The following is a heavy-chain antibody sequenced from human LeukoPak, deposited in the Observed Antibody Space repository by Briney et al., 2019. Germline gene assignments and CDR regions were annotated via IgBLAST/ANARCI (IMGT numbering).Heavy chain of an antibody. V-gene: IGHV4-34*01. J-gene: IGHJ6*02. Sequence: SETLSLTCAVSGESFNAFYWTWVRQPPGKGLEWIGEINYSGNTNANPSLKSRITIFVDTPKNQVFLNLTSMTAADTAIYYCVRTFYRSNMAQHYFGLDVWGRGTTVTVSS. CDR2: INYSGNT. D-gene: IGHD2/OR15-2a*01. CDR3: VRTFYRSNMAQHYFGLDV. CDR1: GESFNAFY.